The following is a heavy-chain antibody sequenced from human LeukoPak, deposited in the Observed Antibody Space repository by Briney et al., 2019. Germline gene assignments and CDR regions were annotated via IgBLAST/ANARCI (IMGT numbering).Heavy chain of an antibody. Sequence: GGSLRLSCAAAGFTFTSHEMNWVRQAPGKGLEWVSYISSICKSTYYADSVKGRFTISRDNAKNSPYLQMNSLRAEDTAVYYCARDLSGVTGYTYGRGIDYWGQGTLVTVSS. D-gene: IGHD5-18*01. CDR1: GFTFTSHE. J-gene: IGHJ4*02. CDR2: ISSICKST. CDR3: ARDLSGVTGYTYGRGIDY. V-gene: IGHV3-48*03.